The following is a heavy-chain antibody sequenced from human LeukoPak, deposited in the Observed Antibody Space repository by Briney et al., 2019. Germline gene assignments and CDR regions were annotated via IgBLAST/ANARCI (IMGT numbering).Heavy chain of an antibody. CDR1: GYTFTSYG. D-gene: IGHD3-10*01. J-gene: IGHJ4*02. CDR3: AFYMVRGVNDY. V-gene: IGHV1-8*03. CDR2: MNPNSGNT. Sequence: ASVKVSCKASGYTFTSYGISWVRQAPGQGLEWMGWMNPNSGNTGYAQKFQGRVTITADESTSTAYMELSSLRSEDTAVYYCAFYMVRGVNDYWGQGTLVTVSS.